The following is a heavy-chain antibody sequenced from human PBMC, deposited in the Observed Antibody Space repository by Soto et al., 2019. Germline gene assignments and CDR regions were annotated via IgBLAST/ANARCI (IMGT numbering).Heavy chain of an antibody. CDR3: ARDGPYSSGWYYFDY. Sequence: GGSLRLSCAASGFTFSSYAMHWVRQAPGKGLEWVAVISYDGSNKYYADSVKGRFTISRDNSKNTLYLQMNSLRAEDTAVYYCARDGPYSSGWYYFDYWGQGTLVTVSS. D-gene: IGHD6-19*01. V-gene: IGHV3-30-3*01. CDR2: ISYDGSNK. CDR1: GFTFSSYA. J-gene: IGHJ4*02.